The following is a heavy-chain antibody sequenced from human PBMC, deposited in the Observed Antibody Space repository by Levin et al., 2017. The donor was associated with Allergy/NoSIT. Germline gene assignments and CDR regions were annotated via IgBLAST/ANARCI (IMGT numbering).Heavy chain of an antibody. J-gene: IGHJ4*02. V-gene: IGHV4-34*01. CDR1: GGSFSGYY. Sequence: SQTLSLTCAVYGGSFSGYYWSWIRQPPGKGLEWIGEINHSGSTNYNPSLKSRVTISVDTSKNQFSLKLSSVTAADTAVYYCARGGISPRYYYDSSGYYAHWGQGTLVTVSS. D-gene: IGHD3-22*01. CDR2: INHSGST. CDR3: ARGGISPRYYYDSSGYYAH.